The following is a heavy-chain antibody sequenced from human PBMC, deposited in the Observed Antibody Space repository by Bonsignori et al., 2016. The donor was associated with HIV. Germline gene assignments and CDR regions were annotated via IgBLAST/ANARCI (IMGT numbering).Heavy chain of an antibody. CDR2: INPNSGGT. D-gene: IGHD6-19*01. CDR3: ARVWQWLAEPLFQH. Sequence: WVRQAPGQGLEWMGWINPNSGGTNYAQKFQGRVTMTRDTSISTAYMELSRLRSDDTAVYYCARVWQWLAEPLFQHWGQGTLVTVSS. J-gene: IGHJ1*01. V-gene: IGHV1-2*02.